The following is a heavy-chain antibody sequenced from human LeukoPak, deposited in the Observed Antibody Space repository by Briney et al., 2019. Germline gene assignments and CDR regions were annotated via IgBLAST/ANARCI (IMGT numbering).Heavy chain of an antibody. CDR1: GDSVSSNSAA. CDR2: TYYRSKWCY. Sequence: SQTLSLTCAISGDSVSSNSAAWNWIRQSPSRGLEWLGRTYYRSKWCYDYAVSVKSRITINPDTSKNQFSLQLNSVTPEDTALYYCARTDSPTYWYFDLWGRGTLVTVSS. V-gene: IGHV6-1*01. J-gene: IGHJ2*01. D-gene: IGHD3-16*01. CDR3: ARTDSPTYWYFDL.